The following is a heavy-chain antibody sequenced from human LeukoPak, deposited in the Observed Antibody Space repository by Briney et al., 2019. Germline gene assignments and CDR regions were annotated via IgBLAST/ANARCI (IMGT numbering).Heavy chain of an antibody. CDR3: ARGRSSGGWPN. J-gene: IGHJ4*02. D-gene: IGHD2-15*01. CDR2: ITESGGSA. V-gene: IGHV3-23*01. CDR1: GFTFSSDA. Sequence: SGGSVRLSCADSGFTFSSDAMSWVRQAPGKGLEWVSAITESGGSAYYADSVKGRFTISRDNSKNTLNLQMYGLRAEDTAVYYCARGRSSGGWPNWGQGTQVTVSS.